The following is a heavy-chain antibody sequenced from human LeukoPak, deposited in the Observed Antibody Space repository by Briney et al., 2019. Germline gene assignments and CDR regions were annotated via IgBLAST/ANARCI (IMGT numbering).Heavy chain of an antibody. J-gene: IGHJ4*02. V-gene: IGHV3-23*01. Sequence: PGGSLRLSCAASGFPFSDYYMSWIRQAPGKGLEWVSAISGSGGSTYYADSVKGRFTISRDNSKNTLYLQMNSLRAEDTAVYYCAKDRQSREGVYWGQGTLVTVSS. CDR1: GFPFSDYY. D-gene: IGHD1-26*01. CDR2: ISGSGGST. CDR3: AKDRQSREGVY.